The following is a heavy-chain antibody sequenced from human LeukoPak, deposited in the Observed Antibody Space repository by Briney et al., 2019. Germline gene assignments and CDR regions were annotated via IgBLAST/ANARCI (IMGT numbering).Heavy chain of an antibody. Sequence: GGSLRLSCAASGFTFSSYGMHWVRQAPGKGLEWVAVISYDGSNKYYADSVKGRFTISRDNAKNSLYLQMNSLRAEDTAVYYCARRRGDVWGQGTTVTVCS. CDR1: GFTFSSYG. CDR2: ISYDGSNK. V-gene: IGHV3-30*03. J-gene: IGHJ6*02. CDR3: ARRRGDV. D-gene: IGHD3-10*01.